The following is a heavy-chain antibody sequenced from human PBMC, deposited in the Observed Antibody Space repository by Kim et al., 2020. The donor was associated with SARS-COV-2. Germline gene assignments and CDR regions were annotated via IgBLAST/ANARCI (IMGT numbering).Heavy chain of an antibody. Sequence: GGSLRLSCAASGFTFSGSAMHWVRRASGKGLEWVGRIRSKANSYATAYAASVKGRFTISRDDSKNTAYLQMNSLKTEDTAVYYCTRLFNRGGIRDYWFDPWGQGTLVTVSS. CDR2: IRSKANSYAT. V-gene: IGHV3-73*01. D-gene: IGHD3-16*01. CDR1: GFTFSGSA. J-gene: IGHJ5*02. CDR3: TRLFNRGGIRDYWFDP.